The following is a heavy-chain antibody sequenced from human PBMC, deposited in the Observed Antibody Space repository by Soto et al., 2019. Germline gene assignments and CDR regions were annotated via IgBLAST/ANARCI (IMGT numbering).Heavy chain of an antibody. J-gene: IGHJ6*02. V-gene: IGHV1-18*01. CDR3: ARGFSRLWDRLGLPYDYYYGMDG. CDR2: ISAYNGNT. CDR1: GYTFTIYG. Sequence: GASVKVSCKASGYTFTIYGISWVLQAPGQGLEWMGWISAYNGNTNYAQKLQGRVTMTTDTSTSTAYMELRSLRSDDTAVYYCARGFSRLWDRLGLPYDYYYGMDGWGQGTSVTVSS. D-gene: IGHD1-26*01.